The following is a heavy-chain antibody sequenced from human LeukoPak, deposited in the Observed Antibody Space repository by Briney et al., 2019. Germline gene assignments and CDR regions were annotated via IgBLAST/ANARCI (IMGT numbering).Heavy chain of an antibody. V-gene: IGHV4-31*11. CDR1: GGSISSGGYF. CDR2: ISYSGIT. CDR3: ARDRGHNWKPRGAYYMDV. J-gene: IGHJ6*03. D-gene: IGHD1-20*01. Sequence: KSSETLSLTCAVSGGSISSGGYFWSWIRHHPRKGLEWIGYISYSGITQYNPSLQNRVTISVDTSKNQFSLKLSSVTAADTAVYYCARDRGHNWKPRGAYYMDVWGKGTTVTVSS.